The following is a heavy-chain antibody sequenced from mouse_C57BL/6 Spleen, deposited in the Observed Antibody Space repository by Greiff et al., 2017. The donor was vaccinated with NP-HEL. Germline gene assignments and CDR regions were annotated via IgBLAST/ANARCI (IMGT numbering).Heavy chain of an antibody. CDR3: ARKGYYDYGDY. V-gene: IGHV1-19*01. CDR1: GYTFTDYY. J-gene: IGHJ2*01. D-gene: IGHD2-4*01. CDR2: INPYNGGT. Sequence: VQLQQSGPVLVKPGASVKMSCKASGYTFTDYYMNWVKQSHGKSLEWIGVINPYNGGTSYNQKFKGKATLTVDKSSSTAYMELNSLTSEDSAVYYCARKGYYDYGDYWGQGTTLTVSS.